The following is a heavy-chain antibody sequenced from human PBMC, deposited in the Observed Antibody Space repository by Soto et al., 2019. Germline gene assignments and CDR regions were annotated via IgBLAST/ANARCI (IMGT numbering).Heavy chain of an antibody. CDR2: IYPGDSDT. Sequence: GESLKISCKGSGYSFTSYWIGWVRQMPGKGLEWMGIIYPGDSDTRYSPSFQGQVTISADKSISTAYLQWSSLKASDTAMYYCARRITMVRGVSYGKDVWGQGTTVTVSS. D-gene: IGHD3-10*01. CDR3: ARRITMVRGVSYGKDV. V-gene: IGHV5-51*01. J-gene: IGHJ6*02. CDR1: GYSFTSYW.